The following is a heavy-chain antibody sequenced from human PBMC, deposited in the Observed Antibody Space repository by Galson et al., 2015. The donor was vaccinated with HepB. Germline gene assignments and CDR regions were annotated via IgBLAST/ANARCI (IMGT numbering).Heavy chain of an antibody. CDR1: GFTFSSYS. CDR2: ISSSSSTI. CDR3: ASFSTIFGVAY. Sequence: SLRLSCAASGFTFSSYSMNWVRQAPGKGLEWVSYISSSSSTIYYADSVKGRFTISRDNAKNSLYLQMNSLRAEDTAVYYCASFSTIFGVAYWGQGTLVTVSS. D-gene: IGHD3-3*01. V-gene: IGHV3-48*01. J-gene: IGHJ4*02.